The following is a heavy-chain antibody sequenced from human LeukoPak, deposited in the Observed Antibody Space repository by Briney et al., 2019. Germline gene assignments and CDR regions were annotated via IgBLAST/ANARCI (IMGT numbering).Heavy chain of an antibody. Sequence: SVKVSCKASGYTFTSYGISWVRQAPGQGLEWMGGIIPIFGTANYAQKFQGRVTITTDESTSTAYMELSSLRSEDTAVYYCARCRAPPRYYYYYYYMDVWGKGTTVTVSS. CDR3: ARCRAPPRYYYYYYYMDV. CDR2: IIPIFGTA. V-gene: IGHV1-69*05. J-gene: IGHJ6*03. CDR1: GYTFTSYG.